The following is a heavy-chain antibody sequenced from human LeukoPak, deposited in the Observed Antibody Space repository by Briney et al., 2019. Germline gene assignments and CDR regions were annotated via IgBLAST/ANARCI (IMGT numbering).Heavy chain of an antibody. Sequence: GGSLRLSCAASRFTFSSYWMNWVRQAPGKGLEWVANINQNGNEKYYVDSVKGRFTISRDNAKNSLYLQMNSQRAEDTAVYYCANGLRSAFDVWGQGTMVTVSS. J-gene: IGHJ3*01. D-gene: IGHD4-17*01. CDR2: INQNGNEK. CDR1: RFTFSSYW. CDR3: ANGLRSAFDV. V-gene: IGHV3-7*03.